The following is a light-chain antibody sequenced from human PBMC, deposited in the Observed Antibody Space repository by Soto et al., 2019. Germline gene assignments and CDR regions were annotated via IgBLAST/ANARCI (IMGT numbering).Light chain of an antibody. CDR1: QSLSFN. Sequence: EIVMTQSPATLSVSPGERATLSCRASQSLSFNLAWYQQKPGQAPRLLIYAASTRATGIPARFSGSGSGTALSLTMRSVLCEDFAVYYCQEYYRWPQTFGQGTKVDIK. V-gene: IGKV3-15*01. CDR2: AAS. J-gene: IGKJ1*01. CDR3: QEYYRWPQT.